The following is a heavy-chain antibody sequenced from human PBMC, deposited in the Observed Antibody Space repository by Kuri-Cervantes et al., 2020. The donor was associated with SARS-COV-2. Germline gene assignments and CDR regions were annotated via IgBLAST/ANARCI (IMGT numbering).Heavy chain of an antibody. Sequence: SCAISGDSVCSNSAAWNWIRQSPSRGLEWLGRTYYRSKWYNDYAVSVKSRITINPDTSKNQFSLQLNSVTPEDTAVYYCARGVGAAVAGTLITIYYYYGMDVWGQGTTVTVSS. CDR2: TYYRSKWYN. J-gene: IGHJ6*02. D-gene: IGHD6-19*01. V-gene: IGHV6-1*01. CDR3: ARGVGAAVAGTLITIYYYYGMDV. CDR1: GDSVCSNSAA.